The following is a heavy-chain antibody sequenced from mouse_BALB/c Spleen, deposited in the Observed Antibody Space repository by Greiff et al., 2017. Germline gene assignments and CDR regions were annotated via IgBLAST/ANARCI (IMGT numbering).Heavy chain of an antibody. CDR1: GYTFTSYY. J-gene: IGHJ4*01. V-gene: IGHV1S81*02. CDR2: INPSNGGT. Sequence: QVQLQQSGAELVKPGASVKLSCKASGYTFTSYYMYWVKQRPGQGLEWIGEINPSNGGTNFNEKFKSKATLTVDKSSSTAYMQLSSLTSEDSAVYYCTRRGLPSMDYWGQGTSVTVSS. D-gene: IGHD2-2*01. CDR3: TRRGLPSMDY.